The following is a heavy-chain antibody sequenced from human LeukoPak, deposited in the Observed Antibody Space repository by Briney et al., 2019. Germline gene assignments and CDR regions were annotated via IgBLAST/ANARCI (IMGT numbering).Heavy chain of an antibody. V-gene: IGHV4-59*01. J-gene: IGHJ4*02. Sequence: PSETLFLTCTVSGGSISSYYWSRIRQPPGKGLEWIGYIYYSGSTNYNPSLKSRVTISVDTSKNQFSLKLSSVTAADTAVYYCARVSSSSYPSYYFEYWGQGTLVTASS. CDR1: GGSISSYY. CDR3: ARVSSSSYPSYYFEY. D-gene: IGHD6-13*01. CDR2: IYYSGST.